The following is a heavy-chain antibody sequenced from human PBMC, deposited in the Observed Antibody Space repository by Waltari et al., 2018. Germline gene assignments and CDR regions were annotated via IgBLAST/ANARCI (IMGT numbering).Heavy chain of an antibody. D-gene: IGHD3-22*01. CDR1: GFTFSSYG. J-gene: IGHJ2*01. CDR3: ARDYYDSSGYIVGYFDL. V-gene: IGHV3-33*01. CDR2: IWYDGSNK. Sequence: QVQLVESGGGVVQPGRSLRLSCAASGFTFSSYGMHWVRQAPGKGLEWVAVIWYDGSNKYYAYSVKGRFTISRDNSKHTLYLQMNSLRAEDTAVYYCARDYYDSSGYIVGYFDLWGRGTLVTVSS.